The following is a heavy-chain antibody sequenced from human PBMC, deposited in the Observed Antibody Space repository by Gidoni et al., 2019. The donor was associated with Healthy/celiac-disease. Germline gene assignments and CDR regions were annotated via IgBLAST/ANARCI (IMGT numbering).Heavy chain of an antibody. CDR3: ARGDSSGQDY. D-gene: IGHD3-22*01. V-gene: IGHV3-33*01. CDR2: IWYDGSNN. J-gene: IGHJ4*02. Sequence: QVQLVESGGGVVQPGRSLRLSCAASGFTFSSYGMHWVHQAPGKGLEWVAVIWYDGSNNDYEDSVKGRFTISRDNSKNTLYLQRKSLGAEDTAVYYCARGDSSGQDYWGQGTLVTVSS. CDR1: GFTFSSYG.